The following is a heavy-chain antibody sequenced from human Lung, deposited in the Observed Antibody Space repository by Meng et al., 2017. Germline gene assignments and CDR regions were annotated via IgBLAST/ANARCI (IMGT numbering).Heavy chain of an antibody. CDR2: FATISANP. D-gene: IGHD2-21*01. V-gene: IGHV7-4-1*02. CDR3: ARADVGCGGFFPVF. Sequence: QLVKSGSELKKLGASVKACCKASGYRFNSYVINWVRQAPGQGLEWRGWFATISANPTYAQGFTGRFVYCLDTSVATAYLQISSLRAEDTAVYYCARADVGCGGFFPVFWAQRTLVTVSS. CDR1: GYRFNSYV. J-gene: IGHJ4*02.